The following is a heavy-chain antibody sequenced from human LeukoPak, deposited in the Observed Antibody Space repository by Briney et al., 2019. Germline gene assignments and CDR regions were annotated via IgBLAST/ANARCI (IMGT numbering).Heavy chain of an antibody. D-gene: IGHD5-24*01. CDR1: GYTFTSYG. V-gene: IGHV1-46*01. CDR3: ATGPGEMATIGDY. CDR2: INPSGGST. J-gene: IGHJ4*02. Sequence: ASVKVSCKASGYTFTSYGISWVRQAPGQGLEWMGIINPSGGSTSYAQKFQGRVTMTRDTSTSTVYMELSSLRSEDTAVYYCATGPGEMATIGDYWGQGTLVTVSS.